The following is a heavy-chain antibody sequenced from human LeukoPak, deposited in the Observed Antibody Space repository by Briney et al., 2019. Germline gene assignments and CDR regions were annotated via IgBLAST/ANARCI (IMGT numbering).Heavy chain of an antibody. Sequence: GGSLRLSCAASGFTFSSYAMSWVRQAPGKGLEWVSAISGSGGSTYYADSVKGRFTISRDNSKNTLYLQMNSLRAEDTAVYYCARVSSYSSSSQSDYYGMDVWGQGTTVTVSS. CDR2: ISGSGGST. D-gene: IGHD6-6*01. J-gene: IGHJ6*02. CDR3: ARVSSYSSSSQSDYYGMDV. V-gene: IGHV3-23*01. CDR1: GFTFSSYA.